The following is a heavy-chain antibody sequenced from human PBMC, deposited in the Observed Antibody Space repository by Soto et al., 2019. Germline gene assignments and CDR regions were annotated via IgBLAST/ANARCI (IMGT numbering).Heavy chain of an antibody. CDR3: ARDLYYSSGRYFDHDAFDL. CDR2: TSPHNDRT. CDR1: GYNFTSYG. Sequence: QVQLVQSGADVKKPGASVKVSCKASGYNFTSYGISWVRQAPGQGLEGMGWTSPHNDRTTYARRSQDRTTMTTHTPSRTVDMELRRLRSADTAVYDCARDLYYSSGRYFDHDAFDLWGQGTVVTVSS. J-gene: IGHJ3*01. D-gene: IGHD6-19*01. V-gene: IGHV1-18*01.